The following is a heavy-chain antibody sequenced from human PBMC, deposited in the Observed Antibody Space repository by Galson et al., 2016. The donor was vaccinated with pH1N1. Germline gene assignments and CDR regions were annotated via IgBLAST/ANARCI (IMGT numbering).Heavy chain of an antibody. CDR2: ISGGGGTT. CDR1: GFTFSSYA. Sequence: SLRLSCAASGFTFSSYAMNWVRQAPGKGLEWVSYISGGGGTTYYADSVKGRFTISRDNSKNMLYLQMNSLRVEDTALYYCATEDYYTSLYWVQGILVTVSS. V-gene: IGHV3-23*01. D-gene: IGHD1-26*01. J-gene: IGHJ4*02. CDR3: ATEDYYTSLY.